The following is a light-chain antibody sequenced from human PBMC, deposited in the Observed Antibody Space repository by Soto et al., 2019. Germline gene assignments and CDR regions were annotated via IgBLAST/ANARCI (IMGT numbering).Light chain of an antibody. CDR2: EVS. V-gene: IGLV2-14*01. CDR3: SSYTSSNTLV. J-gene: IGLJ2*01. CDR1: SSDVGAYNY. Sequence: QSALTQPASVSGSPGQSITISCTGTSSDVGAYNYVSWYQQHPGKAPKLMIFEVSDRPSGVSNRFSGSKSGNTASLTISGLQAEDSAHYCCSSYTSSNTLVFGGGTKLTVL.